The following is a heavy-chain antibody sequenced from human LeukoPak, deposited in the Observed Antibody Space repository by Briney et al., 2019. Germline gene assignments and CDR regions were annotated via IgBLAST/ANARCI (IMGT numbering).Heavy chain of an antibody. Sequence: ASVKVSCKASGYTFTSYGISWVRQAPGQGLEWMGWISAYNGNTNYAQKLQGRVTMTTDTSTSTAYMELRSLRSDDTAVYYCARWREHAYGAFNWFDPWGQGTLVTVSS. D-gene: IGHD4-17*01. CDR3: ARWREHAYGAFNWFDP. CDR1: GYTFTSYG. V-gene: IGHV1-18*01. CDR2: ISAYNGNT. J-gene: IGHJ5*02.